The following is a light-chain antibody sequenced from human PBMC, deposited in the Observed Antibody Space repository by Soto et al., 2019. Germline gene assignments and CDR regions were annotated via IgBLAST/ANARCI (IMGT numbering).Light chain of an antibody. J-gene: IGKJ1*01. CDR1: RGIYNY. Sequence: QSPASLSASVGDRVNISCRASRGIYNYLAWYQHKPGQVPKLLINAASSLQSGVPSRFSGSGSGTDFIFTISGLQPEDVATYYCQKYDSAPRTFGQGTKVDIK. CDR3: QKYDSAPRT. CDR2: AAS. V-gene: IGKV1-27*01.